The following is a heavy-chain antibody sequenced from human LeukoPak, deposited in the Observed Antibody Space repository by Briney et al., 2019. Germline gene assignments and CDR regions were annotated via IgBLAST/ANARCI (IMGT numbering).Heavy chain of an antibody. J-gene: IGHJ4*02. CDR1: GFTFSGYA. V-gene: IGHV3-23*01. D-gene: IGHD6-19*01. CDR2: ISGSCAGT. CDR3: VKDASSGWITRDH. Sequence: PGGSLRLSWSASGFTFSGYAMGWVRQAPGKRLGWVSGISGSCAGTYYADSVKGRITLSRDNFKNPLYLQLNSLRGEDTAVYYCVKDASSGWITRDHWGQGTLVTVSS.